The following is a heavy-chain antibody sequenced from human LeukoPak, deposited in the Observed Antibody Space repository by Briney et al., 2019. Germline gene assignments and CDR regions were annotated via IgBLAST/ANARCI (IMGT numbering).Heavy chain of an antibody. D-gene: IGHD3-22*01. Sequence: PSETLSLTCTVSGGSISSYYWSWIRQPPGKGLEWIGYIYYSGNTNYNPSLKSRVTISVDTSKNQFSLKLSSVAAADTAVYYCARDFYYDSSGYYDALDIWGQGTMVTVSS. J-gene: IGHJ3*02. CDR1: GGSISSYY. V-gene: IGHV4-59*01. CDR2: IYYSGNT. CDR3: ARDFYYDSSGYYDALDI.